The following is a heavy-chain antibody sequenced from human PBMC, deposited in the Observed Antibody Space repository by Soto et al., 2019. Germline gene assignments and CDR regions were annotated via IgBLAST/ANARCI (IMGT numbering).Heavy chain of an antibody. J-gene: IGHJ4*02. D-gene: IGHD4-17*01. V-gene: IGHV3-23*01. CDR3: ARGPSYSDSYFDH. CDR1: GFTFSSYA. Sequence: PGGSLRLSCAASGFTFSSYAMSWVRQAPGKGLEWVAAISGSGGSTYYADSVKGRFTISRDNSKDTVYLQMNSLRAEDTAVYYSARGPSYSDSYFDHWGQGTLVTVSS. CDR2: ISGSGGST.